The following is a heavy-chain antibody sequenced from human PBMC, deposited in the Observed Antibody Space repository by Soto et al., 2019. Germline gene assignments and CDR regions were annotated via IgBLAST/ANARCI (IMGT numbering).Heavy chain of an antibody. D-gene: IGHD3-3*02. CDR3: ARVSKLATLNLFDP. V-gene: IGHV4-31*03. CDR1: GGSISSGGYY. CDR2: IYYSGST. Sequence: SETLSLTCTVSGGSISSGGYYWSWIRQHPGKGLEWIGYIYYSGSTYYNPSLKSRVTISVDTSKNQFSLKLSSVTAADTAVYYCARVSKLATLNLFDPCGQGTLVPVSS. J-gene: IGHJ5*02.